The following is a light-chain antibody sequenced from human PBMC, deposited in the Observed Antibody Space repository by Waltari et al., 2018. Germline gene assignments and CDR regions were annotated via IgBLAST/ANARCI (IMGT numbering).Light chain of an antibody. Sequence: DIVMTQSPDSLAVSLGERATINCKSSQNILYSSNSKNYLAWYQHKPGQTPKLLIYWASTRESGVPDRFSGSGSETDFTLTISSLQAEDVAVYYCQQYYSIPYTFGQGTKLEIK. CDR1: QNILYSSNSKNY. CDR3: QQYYSIPYT. V-gene: IGKV4-1*01. J-gene: IGKJ2*01. CDR2: WAS.